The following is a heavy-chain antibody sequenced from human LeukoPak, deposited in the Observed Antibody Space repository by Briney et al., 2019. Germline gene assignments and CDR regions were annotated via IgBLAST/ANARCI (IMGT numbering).Heavy chain of an antibody. CDR3: ARAVLSYCRGGSCPYFDY. D-gene: IGHD2-15*01. CDR1: GASISGSSHYF. CDR2: IYYSGST. J-gene: IGHJ4*01. Sequence: SETLSLTCTVSGASISGSSHYFWSWIRQPPGKGLEWIGYIYYSGSTNYNPSLKSRVTISVDTSKNQFSLKLSSLTAADTAVYYCARAVLSYCRGGSCPYFDYWGQGTLVTVSS. V-gene: IGHV4-61*01.